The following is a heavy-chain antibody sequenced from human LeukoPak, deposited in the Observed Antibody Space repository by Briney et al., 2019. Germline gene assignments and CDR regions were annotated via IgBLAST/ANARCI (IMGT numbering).Heavy chain of an antibody. J-gene: IGHJ6*03. CDR2: IYYSGST. CDR3: ARADYYYYSMDV. Sequence: PSETLSLTCTVSGGSISSSSYYWGWIRRPPGKGLEWIGSIYYSGSTYYNPSLKSRVTISVDTSKNQFSLKLSSVTAADTAVYYCARADYYYYSMDVWGKGTTVTISS. V-gene: IGHV4-39*07. CDR1: GGSISSSSYY.